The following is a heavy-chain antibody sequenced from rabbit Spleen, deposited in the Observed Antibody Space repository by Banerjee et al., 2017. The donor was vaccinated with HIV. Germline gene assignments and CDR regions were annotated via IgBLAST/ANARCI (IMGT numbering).Heavy chain of an antibody. J-gene: IGHJ4*01. Sequence: QEQLVESGGGLVKPEGSLKLSCTASGFSFSNKAVMCWVRQAPGKGLEWIACINAGSSGSTYYANWAKGRFTISKTSWTTVTLQMTSLTAADTATYFCARDLPGVIGWNFNLWGQGTLVTVS. CDR2: INAGSSGST. V-gene: IGHV1S45*01. CDR1: GFSFSNKAV. CDR3: ARDLPGVIGWNFNL. D-gene: IGHD1-1*01.